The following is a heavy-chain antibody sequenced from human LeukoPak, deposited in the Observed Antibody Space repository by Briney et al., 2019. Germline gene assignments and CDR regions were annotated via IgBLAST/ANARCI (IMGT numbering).Heavy chain of an antibody. CDR2: IKEDGSET. Sequence: PGGSLRLSCVASGFTFKKYWMNWVRQVPGKGLECLANIKEDGSETYYADSVKGRFTISRDNPKNLLFLQINSLRVEDTAVYYCARETPRRGETRDGYRWGQGTLVTVSS. J-gene: IGHJ4*02. D-gene: IGHD5-24*01. CDR3: ARETPRRGETRDGYR. CDR1: GFTFKKYW. V-gene: IGHV3-7*01.